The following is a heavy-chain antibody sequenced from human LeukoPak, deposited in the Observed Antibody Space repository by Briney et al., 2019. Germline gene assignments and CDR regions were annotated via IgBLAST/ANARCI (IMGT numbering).Heavy chain of an antibody. V-gene: IGHV3-9*01. Sequence: GRSLRLSCAASGLSFDVYAMHWVRQIPGKGLEWVSGITWNSGHIGYAESVKGRFTISRDNAKSSLYLHMDSLRPEDTAFYYCAKDLPSSGWSHFESWGQGDPVTVSS. CDR2: ITWNSGHI. J-gene: IGHJ4*02. CDR3: AKDLPSSGWSHFES. D-gene: IGHD6-19*01. CDR1: GLSFDVYA.